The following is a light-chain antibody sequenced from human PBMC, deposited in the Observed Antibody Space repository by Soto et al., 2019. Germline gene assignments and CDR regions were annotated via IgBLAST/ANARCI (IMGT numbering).Light chain of an antibody. CDR3: CSYAGSYTGV. CDR2: DVS. Sequence: QSVLTQPRSVSGSPGQSVTISCTGTSSDVGGYNYVSWYQQHPGKAPKLMIYDVSKRPSGVPDRFSGSKSGNTASLTISGLQAEDEADYYCCSYAGSYTGVFVTGTKVTVL. J-gene: IGLJ1*01. V-gene: IGLV2-11*01. CDR1: SSDVGGYNY.